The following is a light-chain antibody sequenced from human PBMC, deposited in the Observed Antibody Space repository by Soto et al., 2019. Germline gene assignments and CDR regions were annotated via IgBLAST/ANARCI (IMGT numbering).Light chain of an antibody. V-gene: IGLV2-11*01. CDR3: CSHAGSYTLV. J-gene: IGLJ2*01. CDR1: SSDVGAYKY. Sequence: SALTQPRSVSGSPGQSVAISCTGTSSDVGAYKYVSWYQQHPGKAPKLMIFDFNKRPSGVPDRFSASKSGNTASLTITGLQAEDEADYYCCSHAGSYTLVFGGGTKVTVL. CDR2: DFN.